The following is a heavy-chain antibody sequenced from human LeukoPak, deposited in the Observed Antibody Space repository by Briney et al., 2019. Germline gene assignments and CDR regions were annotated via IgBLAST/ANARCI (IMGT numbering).Heavy chain of an antibody. CDR1: GFTFSSYS. CDR3: ARSSAWMDYYDSSGYYYLGY. CDR2: ISSSSSYI. V-gene: IGHV3-21*01. D-gene: IGHD3-22*01. J-gene: IGHJ4*02. Sequence: GRSLRLSCAASGFTFSSYSMNWVRQAPGKGLEWVSSISSSSSYIYYADSVKGRFTISRDNAKNSLYLQMNSLRAEDTAVYYCARSSAWMDYYDSSGYYYLGYWGQGTLVTVSS.